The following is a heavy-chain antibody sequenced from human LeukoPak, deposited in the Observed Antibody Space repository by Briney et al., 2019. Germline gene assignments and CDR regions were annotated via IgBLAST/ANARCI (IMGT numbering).Heavy chain of an antibody. CDR2: MHHGGNT. CDR3: ARSRDNWLDP. J-gene: IGHJ5*02. Sequence: SETLSLTCTVSGGSTSSSSDFWGWIRQSPGKGLEWIGCMHHGGNTYYNPSLKSRVTISVDTSQNQFSLKLNSVTAANTAVYYCARSRDNWLDPWGQGTLVTVSS. D-gene: IGHD3-10*01. CDR1: GGSTSSSSDF. V-gene: IGHV4-39*01.